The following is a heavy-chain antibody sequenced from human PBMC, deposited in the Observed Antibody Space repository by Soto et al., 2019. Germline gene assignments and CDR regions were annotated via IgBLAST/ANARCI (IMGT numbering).Heavy chain of an antibody. CDR2: IYYSGST. J-gene: IGHJ6*03. CDR1: GGSVGSVSDY. Sequence: SETLSLTCTVSGGSVGSVSDYWGWIRQPPGRGLEWIGSIYYSGSTYYNPSLKSRVTISVDTSKNQFSLQLSSVTAADTAVYYCASHRRAPPKGDYYYMDVWGKGTTVTVSS. V-gene: IGHV4-39*01. CDR3: ASHRRAPPKGDYYYMDV.